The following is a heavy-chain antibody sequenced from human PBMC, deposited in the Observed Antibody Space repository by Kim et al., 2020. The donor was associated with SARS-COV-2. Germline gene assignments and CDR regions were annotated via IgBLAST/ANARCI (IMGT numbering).Heavy chain of an antibody. Sequence: ASVKVSYKASGYTFTSYYMHWVRQAPGQGLEWMGIINPSGGSTSYAQKFQGRVTMTRDTSTSTVYMELSSLRSEDTAVYYCARQDYYDSSGYHNYYYYGMDIWGQGTTVTVSS. V-gene: IGHV1-46*01. CDR3: ARQDYYDSSGYHNYYYYGMDI. J-gene: IGHJ6*02. CDR1: GYTFTSYY. D-gene: IGHD3-22*01. CDR2: INPSGGST.